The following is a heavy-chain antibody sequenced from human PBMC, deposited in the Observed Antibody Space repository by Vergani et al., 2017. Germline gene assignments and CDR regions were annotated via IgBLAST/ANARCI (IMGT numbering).Heavy chain of an antibody. CDR2: INPNSGRT. D-gene: IGHD3-10*01. Sequence: QVQLVQSGAEVKNPGASVKVSCKASGYSFTGYYIHWVRQAPGQGLEWMGWINPNSGRTKYAQKFQGRVTITADESTSTAYMELSSLRSEDTAVYYCARGMVRGVIMIMDYGMDVWGQGTTVTVSS. CDR3: ARGMVRGVIMIMDYGMDV. CDR1: GYSFTGYY. V-gene: IGHV1-2*02. J-gene: IGHJ6*02.